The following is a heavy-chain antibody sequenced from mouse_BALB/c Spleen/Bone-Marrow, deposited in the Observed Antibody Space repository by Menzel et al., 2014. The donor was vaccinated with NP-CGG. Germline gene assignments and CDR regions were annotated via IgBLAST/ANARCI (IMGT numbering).Heavy chain of an antibody. V-gene: IGHV1-14*01. CDR2: INPYNDGT. Sequence: VQLQQSGPELVKPGASVKLSCKASGYTFISYVIHWVKQKPGQGLEWIGYINPYNDGTKYNEKFKGKATLTSDKSSSTAYMELSSLTSEDSAVYYCARYPDYYGSSYAMDYWGQGTSVTVSS. CDR1: GYTFISYV. D-gene: IGHD1-1*01. CDR3: ARYPDYYGSSYAMDY. J-gene: IGHJ4*01.